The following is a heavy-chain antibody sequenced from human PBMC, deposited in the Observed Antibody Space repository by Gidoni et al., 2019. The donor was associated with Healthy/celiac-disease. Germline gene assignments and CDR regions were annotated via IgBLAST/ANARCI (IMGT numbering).Heavy chain of an antibody. Sequence: QVPLVESGGGLVKPGGSLRLSCAASGFTLSDYYMSWIRQAPGKGLEWVSYSSGSGTTIYYADAVKGRFTISRDNAKNSLYLQMNSLRAEDTAVYYCAREATRAFDIWGQGTMVTVSS. CDR2: SSGSGTTI. CDR1: GFTLSDYY. V-gene: IGHV3-11*01. CDR3: AREATRAFDI. D-gene: IGHD5-12*01. J-gene: IGHJ3*02.